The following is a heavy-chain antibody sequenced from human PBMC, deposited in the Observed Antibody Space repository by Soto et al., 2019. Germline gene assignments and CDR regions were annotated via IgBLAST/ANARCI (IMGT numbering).Heavy chain of an antibody. CDR3: ASHVLRYFDWSMPFDY. CDR2: FDPEDGET. Sequence: ASVKVSCKVSGYTLTELSMHWVRQAPGKGLEWMGGFDPEDGETIYAQKFQGRVTMTEDTSTDTAYMELNSLRAEDTAVYYCASHVLRYFDWSMPFDYWGQGTLVTVSS. D-gene: IGHD3-9*01. CDR1: GYTLTELS. J-gene: IGHJ4*02. V-gene: IGHV1-24*01.